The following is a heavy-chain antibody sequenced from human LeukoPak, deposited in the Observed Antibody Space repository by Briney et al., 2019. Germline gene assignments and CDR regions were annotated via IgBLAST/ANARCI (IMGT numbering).Heavy chain of an antibody. J-gene: IGHJ4*02. CDR2: IKQDGSEK. CDR3: ARETEMANLDY. D-gene: IGHD5-24*01. V-gene: IGHV3-7*04. Sequence: GGSLRLSCPASGFTFSSYWMNWVRQAPGKGLEWVANIKQDGSEKYYVDSVKGRFTISRDNAKKSLYLQMNSLRAEDTAVYYCARETEMANLDYWGQGTLVTVSS. CDR1: GFTFSSYW.